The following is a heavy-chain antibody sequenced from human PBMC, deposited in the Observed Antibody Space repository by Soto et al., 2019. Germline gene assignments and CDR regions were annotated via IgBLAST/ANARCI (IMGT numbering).Heavy chain of an antibody. Sequence: QVQLQESGPGLVKPSETLSLTCTVSGGSIRSYYWNWIRLPPGKGLEWIGYIYYSGSTNYNPSLQSRVTISVDTSKDQFSLKLSSVTAADTAVYYCARRYGGAFDIWGQGTMVTVSS. CDR3: ARRYGGAFDI. V-gene: IGHV4-59*08. CDR2: IYYSGST. D-gene: IGHD3-10*01. J-gene: IGHJ3*02. CDR1: GGSIRSYY.